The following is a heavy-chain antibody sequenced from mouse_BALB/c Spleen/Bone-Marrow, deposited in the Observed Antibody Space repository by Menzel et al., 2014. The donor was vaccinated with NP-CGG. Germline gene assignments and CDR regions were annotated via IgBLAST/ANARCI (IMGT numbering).Heavy chain of an antibody. CDR3: ANYDYGWYFDV. CDR1: GFNIKDTY. Sequence: VQLLDSGAELVKPGASVKLSCTASGFNIKDTYMHWVKQRPEQGLEWIGRIDPANGNTKYDPKFQGKATITADTSANTAYLQLSSLTSEDTAVYYCANYDYGWYFDVWGAGTTVTVSS. V-gene: IGHV14-3*02. CDR2: IDPANGNT. J-gene: IGHJ1*01. D-gene: IGHD2-4*01.